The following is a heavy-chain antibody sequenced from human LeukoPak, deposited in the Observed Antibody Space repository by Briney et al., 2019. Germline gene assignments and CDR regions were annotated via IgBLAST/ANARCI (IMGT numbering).Heavy chain of an antibody. D-gene: IGHD6-13*01. CDR2: IYYSGST. J-gene: IGHJ4*02. CDR3: ARERGGIAAAGTQDY. V-gene: IGHV4-59*12. CDR1: GGSISSYY. Sequence: SETLSLTCTVSGGSISSYYWSWIRQPPGKGLEWIGYIYYSGSTNYNPSLKSRVTISVDTSKNQFSLKLSSVTAADTAVYYCARERGGIAAAGTQDYWGQGTLVTVSS.